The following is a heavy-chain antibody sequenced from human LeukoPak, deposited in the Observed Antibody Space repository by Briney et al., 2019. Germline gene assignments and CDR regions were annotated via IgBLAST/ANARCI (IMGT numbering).Heavy chain of an antibody. CDR3: ARVRCSGGSCYEFDS. CDR1: GYTFTGYY. D-gene: IGHD2-15*01. Sequence: GASVKVSCKASGYTFTGYYIHWVRQAPGQGLEWMGWINPDSGGTGYPQKFQGRVTVTRDTSISTAYMELTRLTSDDTAVYYCARVRCSGGSCYEFDSWGQGTLVTVSS. V-gene: IGHV1-2*02. CDR2: INPDSGGT. J-gene: IGHJ4*02.